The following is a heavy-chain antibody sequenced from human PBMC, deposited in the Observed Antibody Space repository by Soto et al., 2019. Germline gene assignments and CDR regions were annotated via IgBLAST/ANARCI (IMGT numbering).Heavy chain of an antibody. Sequence: SETLSLSCTVSVGSSSSSSYSWGWILQPPGKGLEWIGSIYYRESTYYNPSLKSRVTISVDTSKNQFSLKLSSVTAADTAVYYCAGQLYYYDSSGYPHSFDYWGQGTLVTVSS. CDR1: VGSSSSSSYS. D-gene: IGHD3-22*01. CDR3: AGQLYYYDSSGYPHSFDY. J-gene: IGHJ4*02. CDR2: IYYREST. V-gene: IGHV4-39*01.